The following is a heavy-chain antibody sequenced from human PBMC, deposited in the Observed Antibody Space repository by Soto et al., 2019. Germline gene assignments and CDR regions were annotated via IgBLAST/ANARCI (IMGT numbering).Heavy chain of an antibody. V-gene: IGHV4-30-4*01. CDR3: ARDEGDYGGGQYYFDY. J-gene: IGHJ4*02. CDR1: GGSISSGDDC. Sequence: QVQLQESGPGLVKPSQTLSLTCTVSGGSISSGDDCWSWIRQPPGKGLEWIGYIYYSGSNYYNPYLKRLVTISVDTSKNRFSLKLSSVTAADTAVYYCARDEGDYGGGQYYFDYWGQGTLVTVSS. CDR2: IYYSGSN. D-gene: IGHD4-17*01.